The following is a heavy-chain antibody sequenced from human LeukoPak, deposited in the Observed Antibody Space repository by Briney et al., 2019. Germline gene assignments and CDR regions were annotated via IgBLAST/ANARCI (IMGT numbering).Heavy chain of an antibody. V-gene: IGHV1-46*01. CDR2: INPSGGST. CDR1: GYTCTSYY. D-gene: IGHD1-26*01. J-gene: IGHJ4*02. CDR3: ARDHSLWELLHYFDY. Sequence: GASVKVSCKASGYTCTSYYMHWVRQAPGQGLEWMGIINPSGGSTSYAQKFQGRVTMTRDTSTSTVYMELSSLRSEDTAVYYCARDHSLWELLHYFDYWGQGTLVTVSS.